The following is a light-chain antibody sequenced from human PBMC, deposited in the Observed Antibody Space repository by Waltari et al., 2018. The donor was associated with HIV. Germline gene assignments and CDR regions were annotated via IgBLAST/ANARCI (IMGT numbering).Light chain of an antibody. CDR1: SGPVSTSYY. J-gene: IGLJ3*02. CDR3: VLYMGSGIWV. CDR2: STN. V-gene: IGLV8-61*01. Sequence: QTVVTQEPSFSVSPGGTVTLTCGLGSGPVSTSYYPSWYQHTPGQAPRTLIYSTNTRSSGVPDRFSGSILGNKAALTITGAQADDESDYYCVLYMGSGIWVFGGGTKLTVL.